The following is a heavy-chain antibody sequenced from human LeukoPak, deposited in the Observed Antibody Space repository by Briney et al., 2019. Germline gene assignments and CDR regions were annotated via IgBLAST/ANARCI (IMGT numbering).Heavy chain of an antibody. V-gene: IGHV3-30*18. Sequence: GGSLRLSCAASGFTFSSYGMHWVRQAPGKGLEWVAVISYDGSNKYYADSVKGRFTIFRDNSKNTLYLQMNSLRAEDTAVYYCAKGPEDLSRLVWWPDYYFDYWGQGTLVTVSS. D-gene: IGHD1-26*01. CDR1: GFTFSSYG. J-gene: IGHJ4*02. CDR3: AKGPEDLSRLVWWPDYYFDY. CDR2: ISYDGSNK.